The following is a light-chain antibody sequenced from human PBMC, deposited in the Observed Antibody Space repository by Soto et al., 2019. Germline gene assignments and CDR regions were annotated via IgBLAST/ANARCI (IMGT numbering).Light chain of an antibody. CDR2: KAS. V-gene: IGKV1-5*03. CDR3: QQYDSYSWT. J-gene: IGKJ1*01. CDR1: QSISSW. Sequence: DIQMTQSPSTLSAFVGDRVTITCRASQSISSWLAWYQHKPGKAPKLLIYKASSVESGVPSRFSGSGSGTEFTLTISSLQPDDFATYYCQQYDSYSWTFGQGPKVDIK.